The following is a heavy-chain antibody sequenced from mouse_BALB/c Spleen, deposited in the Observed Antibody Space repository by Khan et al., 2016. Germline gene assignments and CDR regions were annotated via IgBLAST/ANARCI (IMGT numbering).Heavy chain of an antibody. CDR2: INYSGNT. CDR1: GFSITSGYS. V-gene: IGHV3-1*02. Sequence: QLEESGPDLVKPSQSVSLTCTVTGFSITSGYSWHWIRQFPGNKLEWMGYINYSGNTNYNPSLKSRISITRDTSKNQFFLQLNSVTTEDTATYYCARDYYGSSYFDYWGQGTTLTVSS. J-gene: IGHJ2*01. D-gene: IGHD1-1*01. CDR3: ARDYYGSSYFDY.